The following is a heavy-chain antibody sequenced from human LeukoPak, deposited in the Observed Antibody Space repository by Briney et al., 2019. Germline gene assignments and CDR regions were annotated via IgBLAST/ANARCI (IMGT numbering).Heavy chain of an antibody. CDR1: GGTFSSYA. D-gene: IGHD3-10*01. CDR2: MNPNSGNT. Sequence: GSSVKVSCKTSGGTFSSYAISWVRQAPGQGLEWMGWMNPNSGNTGYAQKFQGRVTMTRNTSISTAYMELSSLRSEDTAVYYCARVIQGYGSGSYPWPYYYYYMDVWGKGTTVTISS. CDR3: ARVIQGYGSGSYPWPYYYYYMDV. V-gene: IGHV1-8*02. J-gene: IGHJ6*03.